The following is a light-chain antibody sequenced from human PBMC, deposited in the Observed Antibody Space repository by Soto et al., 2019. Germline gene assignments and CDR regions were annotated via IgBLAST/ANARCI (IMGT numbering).Light chain of an antibody. V-gene: IGKV3-11*01. CDR3: QQRSSWPIA. CDR2: GAS. J-gene: IGKJ5*01. CDR1: ENVRTF. Sequence: EVVLTQSPATLSLSPGERATLSCRASENVRTFVDWYQQKPGQAPRLLIHGASNRATGIPARFSGSGSGTDFTLTISNLEPEDFAVYYCQQRSSWPIAFGQGTRLEIK.